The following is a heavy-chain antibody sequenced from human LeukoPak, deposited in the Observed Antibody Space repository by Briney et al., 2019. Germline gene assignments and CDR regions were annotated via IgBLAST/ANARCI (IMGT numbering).Heavy chain of an antibody. Sequence: ASVKVSCKASGYIFTDYYMHWVRQAPGQGLEWMGWMNPKSGGTNYAQKFEARVTMNRDTSISTAYMELSRLRFDDTAVYYCARSPDILTGEKFDYWGQGTLVTVSS. V-gene: IGHV1-2*02. D-gene: IGHD3-9*01. CDR2: MNPKSGGT. J-gene: IGHJ4*02. CDR1: GYIFTDYY. CDR3: ARSPDILTGEKFDY.